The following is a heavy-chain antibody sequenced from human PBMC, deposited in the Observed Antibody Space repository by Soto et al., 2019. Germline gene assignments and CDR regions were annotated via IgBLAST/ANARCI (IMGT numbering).Heavy chain of an antibody. D-gene: IGHD6-19*01. CDR1: GYTLTRYD. CDR3: ARERSSGWYVDY. J-gene: IGHJ4*02. CDR2: MNPNSGNT. V-gene: IGHV1-8*01. Sequence: QVQLVQSGAEVKKPGASVKVSCKASGYTLTRYDINWVRQATGQGLEWMGWMNPNSGNTGYAQKFQGRVTMTRNTSISTAYMELSSLRSEDTAVYYCARERSSGWYVDYWGQGTLVTVSS.